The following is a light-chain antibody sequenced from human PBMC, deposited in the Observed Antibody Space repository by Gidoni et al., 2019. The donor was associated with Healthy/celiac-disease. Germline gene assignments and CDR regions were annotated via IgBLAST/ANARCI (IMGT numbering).Light chain of an antibody. J-gene: IGLJ3*02. V-gene: IGLV1-40*01. Sequence: QSVLTPPPSVSGAPGQRVTISSTGSSSNLGAGYDVHWSQHLPGTAPKLLIYGNSNRPSGVPDRFSVSKSGTSASLAITGLQAEDEADYYCQSYDSSLSGSGVFGGGTKLTVL. CDR1: SSNLGAGYD. CDR3: QSYDSSLSGSGV. CDR2: GNS.